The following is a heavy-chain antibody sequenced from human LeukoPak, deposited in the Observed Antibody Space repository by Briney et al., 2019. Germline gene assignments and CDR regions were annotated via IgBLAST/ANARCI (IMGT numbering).Heavy chain of an antibody. CDR3: ARDLCGGDCYSAYYYGMDV. Sequence: ASVKVSCKASGYTFTSYGISWVRQAPGQGLEWMGWISAYNGNTNYAQKLQGRVTMTTDTSTSTAYMELRSLRSDDTAVYYCARDLCGGDCYSAYYYGMDVWGQGTTVTVSS. V-gene: IGHV1-18*01. J-gene: IGHJ6*02. D-gene: IGHD2-21*02. CDR1: GYTFTSYG. CDR2: ISAYNGNT.